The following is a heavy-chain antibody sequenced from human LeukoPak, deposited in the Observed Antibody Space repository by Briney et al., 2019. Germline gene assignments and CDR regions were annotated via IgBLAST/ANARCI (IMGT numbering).Heavy chain of an antibody. J-gene: IGHJ6*02. CDR3: ATAQPDCSSTSCYSIGYYYYGMDV. CDR2: FDPEDGET. V-gene: IGHV1-24*01. D-gene: IGHD2-2*02. CDR1: GYTLTELS. Sequence: ASVKVSCKVSGYTLTELSMHWVRQAPGKGLEWMGGFDPEDGETIYAQKFQGRVTMTEDTSTDTAYMERSSLRSEDTAVYYCATAQPDCSSTSCYSIGYYYYGMDVWGQGTTVTVSS.